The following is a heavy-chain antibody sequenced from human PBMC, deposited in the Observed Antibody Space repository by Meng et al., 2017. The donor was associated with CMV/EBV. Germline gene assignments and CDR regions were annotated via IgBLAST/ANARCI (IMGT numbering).Heavy chain of an antibody. V-gene: IGHV3-21*01. CDR1: GIISSDNS. CDR2: ISNSSNNI. D-gene: IGHD1-26*01. Sequence: SGIISSDNSMNWVRQAPGKGLEWIASISNSSNNIYYADSMRRVFTISRNNAKNALYLQMNSLGAEDTAVYYGAGSTYSGGPRYYFDYWGQGTLVTVSS. CDR3: AGSTYSGGPRYYFDY. J-gene: IGHJ4*02.